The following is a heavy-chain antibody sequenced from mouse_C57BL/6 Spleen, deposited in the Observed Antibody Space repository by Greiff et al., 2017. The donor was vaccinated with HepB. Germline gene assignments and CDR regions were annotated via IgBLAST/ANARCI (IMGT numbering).Heavy chain of an antibody. V-gene: IGHV1-72*01. Sequence: QVQLQQPGAELVKPGASVKLSCTASGYTFTSYWMHWVKQRPGRGLEWIGRIDPNSGGTKYNEKFKSKATLTVDKPSSTAYMQLSSLTSEDSAVYYCAKEFNWPSYWYFDVWGTGTTVTVSS. CDR1: GYTFTSYW. CDR2: IDPNSGGT. J-gene: IGHJ1*03. CDR3: AKEFNWPSYWYFDV. D-gene: IGHD4-1*01.